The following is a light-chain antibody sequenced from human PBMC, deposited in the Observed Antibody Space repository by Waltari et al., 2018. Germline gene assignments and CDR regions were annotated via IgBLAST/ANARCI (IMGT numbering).Light chain of an antibody. V-gene: IGLV2-14*03. CDR3: SSYTTSKTWV. Sequence: QSALTQPASVSGSPGQSVIISCTGSRGDVGSSNYVSWYQQRPGKPPKVIIYDVGVGPSGISNRFSGSKSDNTASLTISGLQAEDEADYFCSSYTTSKTWVFGGGTRVIVL. CDR1: RGDVGSSNY. J-gene: IGLJ3*02. CDR2: DVG.